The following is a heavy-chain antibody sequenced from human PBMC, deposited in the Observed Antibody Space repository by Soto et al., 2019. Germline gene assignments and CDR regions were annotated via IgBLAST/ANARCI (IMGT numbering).Heavy chain of an antibody. V-gene: IGHV3-30*18. CDR2: ISHDGSDK. CDR1: GFTFSAYG. D-gene: IGHD3-22*01. Sequence: QVQLVESGGGVVQPGRSLRLSCAASGFTFSAYGMHWVRQAPGKGLEWVAVISHDGSDKYYADSAKGRLTVSRDNSRNTLFLQMNSLRAEDTAVYCCAKDLLSSGGYFLENWGQGTLVTVSS. CDR3: AKDLLSSGGYFLEN. J-gene: IGHJ4*02.